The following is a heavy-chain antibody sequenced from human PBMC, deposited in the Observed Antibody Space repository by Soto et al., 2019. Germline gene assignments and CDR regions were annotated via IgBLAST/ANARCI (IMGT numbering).Heavy chain of an antibody. D-gene: IGHD3-10*01. J-gene: IGHJ4*02. Sequence: QVQLVQSGAEVKKPGSSVKVSCKASGGTFSSYAISWVRQAPGQGLEWMGGIIPIFGTANYAQKFQGRVTITADESTSTAYMELSSLRSEDTAVYYCARTTMVRGVISALFDYWGQGTLVTVSS. V-gene: IGHV1-69*01. CDR3: ARTTMVRGVISALFDY. CDR2: IIPIFGTA. CDR1: GGTFSSYA.